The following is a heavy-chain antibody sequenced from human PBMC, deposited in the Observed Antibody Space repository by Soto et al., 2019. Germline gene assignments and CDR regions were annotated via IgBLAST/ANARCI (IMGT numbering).Heavy chain of an antibody. J-gene: IGHJ4*02. D-gene: IGHD5-12*01. V-gene: IGHV3-33*01. CDR1: GFAFSTYG. Sequence: QVQLVESGGGVVQPGRSLRLSCVASGFAFSTYGIHWVRQAPGKGLEWVAVIWYDGSIKYYADSVKGRFTISRDNSKNTLYLQMNSLRADDXXVYXCARXSGPFDYWGQGTQVTVSS. CDR2: IWYDGSIK. CDR3: ARXSGPFDY.